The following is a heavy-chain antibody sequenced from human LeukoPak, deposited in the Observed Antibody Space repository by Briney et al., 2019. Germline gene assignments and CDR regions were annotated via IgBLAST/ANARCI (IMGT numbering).Heavy chain of an antibody. CDR1: GFTFSSYG. V-gene: IGHV3-64*01. J-gene: IGHJ5*02. CDR3: ARSPYSSSWYNWFDP. Sequence: PGGSLRLSCAASGFTFSSYGMHWVRQAPGKGLEYVSAISGNGGSTYYANSVKGRFTISRDNSKDTLYLQMGSLRAEDMAVYYCARSPYSSSWYNWFDPWGQGTLVTVSS. CDR2: ISGNGGST. D-gene: IGHD6-13*01.